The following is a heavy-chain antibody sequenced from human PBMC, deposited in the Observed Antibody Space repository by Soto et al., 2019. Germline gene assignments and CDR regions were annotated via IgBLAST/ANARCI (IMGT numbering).Heavy chain of an antibody. D-gene: IGHD1-26*01. Sequence: SVKVSCKASGGTFSSYAISWVRQAPGQGLEWMGGITPIFGTANYAQKFQGRVTITADKSTSTAYMELSSLRSEDTAVYYCARRPLRGSPVDYWGQGTLVTVSS. J-gene: IGHJ4*02. CDR1: GGTFSSYA. V-gene: IGHV1-69*06. CDR3: ARRPLRGSPVDY. CDR2: ITPIFGTA.